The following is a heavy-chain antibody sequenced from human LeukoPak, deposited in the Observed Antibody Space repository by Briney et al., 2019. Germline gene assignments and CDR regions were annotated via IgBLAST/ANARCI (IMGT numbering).Heavy chain of an antibody. Sequence: GGSLRLSCAASGFAFNTYAMHWVRQAPGQGLEWVALIWHDGSHKFYSNSVRGQFTISRDNSKNTVSLQMNNLRPEDTAVYYCAREIFGSRSYRDFWGQGTLVTVSS. J-gene: IGHJ4*02. D-gene: IGHD3-10*01. CDR1: GFAFNTYA. CDR3: AREIFGSRSYRDF. CDR2: IWHDGSHK. V-gene: IGHV3-33*01.